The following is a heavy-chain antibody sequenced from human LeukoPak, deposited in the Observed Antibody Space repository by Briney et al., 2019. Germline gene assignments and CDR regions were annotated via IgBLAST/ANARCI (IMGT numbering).Heavy chain of an antibody. CDR2: IKQDGSEK. CDR1: GFTFSSYW. CDR3: ARLAVAGTEVPTYYFDY. Sequence: GGSLRLSCAASGFTFSSYWMSWVRQAPGKGLEWVANIKQDGSEKYYVDSVKGRLTISRDNAKNSLYLQMNSLRAEDTAVYYCARLAVAGTEVPTYYFDYWGQGTLVTVSS. D-gene: IGHD6-19*01. J-gene: IGHJ4*02. V-gene: IGHV3-7*01.